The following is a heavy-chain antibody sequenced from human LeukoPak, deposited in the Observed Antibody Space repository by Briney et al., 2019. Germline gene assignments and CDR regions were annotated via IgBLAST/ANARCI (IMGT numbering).Heavy chain of an antibody. CDR1: GGSISSYY. V-gene: IGHV4-59*01. J-gene: IGHJ4*02. Sequence: SETLSLTCTVSGGSISSYYWSWIRQPPGKGLEWIGYIYYSGSTNYNPSLKSRVTISVDTSKNQFSLKLSSVTAADTAVYYCARETRGGYNSYYFDYWGQGTLVTVSS. D-gene: IGHD5-24*01. CDR3: ARETRGGYNSYYFDY. CDR2: IYYSGST.